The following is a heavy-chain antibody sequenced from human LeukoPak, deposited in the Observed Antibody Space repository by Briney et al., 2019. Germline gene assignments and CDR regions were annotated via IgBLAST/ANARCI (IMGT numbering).Heavy chain of an antibody. CDR3: ARGGKAAVRFDL. CDR2: IYYSGST. Sequence: SQTLSLTCTVSGGSISSGDYYWSWIRQPPGKGLEWVGYIYYSGSTYYNPSLKSRVTISVDTSKNQFSLKLSSVTAADTAVYYCARGGKAAVRFDLWGRGTLVTVSS. J-gene: IGHJ2*01. V-gene: IGHV4-30-4*01. D-gene: IGHD2-15*01. CDR1: GGSISSGDYY.